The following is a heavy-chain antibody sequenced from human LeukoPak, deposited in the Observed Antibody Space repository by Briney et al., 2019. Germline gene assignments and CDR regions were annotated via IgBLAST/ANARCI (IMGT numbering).Heavy chain of an antibody. Sequence: SETLSLTCAVYGGSFSGYYWSWIRQPPEKGLEWIGEINHSGSTNYSPSLKSRVTISVDTSKNQFSLKLSSVTAADTAVYYCARGRGRWLQFHFDYWGQGTLVTVSS. CDR3: ARGRGRWLQFHFDY. CDR2: INHSGST. D-gene: IGHD5-24*01. V-gene: IGHV4-34*01. J-gene: IGHJ4*02. CDR1: GGSFSGYY.